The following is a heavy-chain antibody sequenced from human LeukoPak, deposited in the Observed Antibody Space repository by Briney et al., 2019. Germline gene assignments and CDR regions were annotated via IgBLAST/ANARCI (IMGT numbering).Heavy chain of an antibody. CDR3: AKVSGGGLYYDGMDV. CDR1: GFTFSDYY. D-gene: IGHD1-14*01. CDR2: ISSSGSTI. V-gene: IGHV3-11*01. Sequence: GGSLRLSCAASGFTFSDYYMSWIRQAPGKGLEWVSYISSSGSTIYYADSVKGRFTISRDNAKISLYLQMNSLRAEDTAVYYCAKVSGGGLYYDGMDVWGQGTTVTVSS. J-gene: IGHJ6*02.